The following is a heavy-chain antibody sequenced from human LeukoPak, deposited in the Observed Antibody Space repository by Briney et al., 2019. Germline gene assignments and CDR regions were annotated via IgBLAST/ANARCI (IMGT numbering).Heavy chain of an antibody. V-gene: IGHV1-18*01. J-gene: IGHJ4*02. CDR2: ISAYNGNT. CDR1: GYTFTSYG. CDR3: ARVSGGIAAAGTRGVYYFDY. D-gene: IGHD6-13*01. Sequence: ASVKVSCKASGYTFTSYGISWVRQAPGQGLEWMGWISAYNGNTNYAQKLQGRVTMTTDTSTSTAYMELRSLRSDDTAVYYCARVSGGIAAAGTRGVYYFDYWGQETLVTVSS.